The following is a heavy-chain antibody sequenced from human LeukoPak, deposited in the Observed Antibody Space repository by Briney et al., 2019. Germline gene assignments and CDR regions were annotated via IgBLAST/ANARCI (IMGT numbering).Heavy chain of an antibody. CDR1: GASFSGYY. V-gene: IGHV4-34*01. Sequence: SETLSLTCAVYGASFSGYYWSWISHPPGKGLEWIGEINHSGSTNYNPSLKSGDTISVDTSKNQFSLKLSSVTAADTAVYYCARVRWFGDRWFDPWGQGTLVTVSS. CDR3: ARVRWFGDRWFDP. CDR2: INHSGST. D-gene: IGHD3-10*01. J-gene: IGHJ5*02.